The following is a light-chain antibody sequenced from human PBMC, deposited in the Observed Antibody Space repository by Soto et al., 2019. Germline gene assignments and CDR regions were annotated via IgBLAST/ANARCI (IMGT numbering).Light chain of an antibody. V-gene: IGLV2-14*01. CDR1: SSDIGGYSY. CDR3: SSYTSKSTVV. Sequence: QSVLTQPASVSGSPGQSITISCTGTSSDIGGYSYVSWYQQHPGKAPKLMISEVSNRPSGVSNRFSGSKSGNTASLTISGLQAEDEAHYYCSSYTSKSTVVFGGGTKVTVL. CDR2: EVS. J-gene: IGLJ2*01.